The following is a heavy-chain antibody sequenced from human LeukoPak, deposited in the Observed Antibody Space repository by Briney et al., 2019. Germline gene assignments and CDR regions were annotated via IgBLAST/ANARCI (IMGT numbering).Heavy chain of an antibody. Sequence: SQTLSLTCAISGDSVSSNSAAWNWIRQSPSRGLEWLGRTYYRSKWYNDYAVSVKSRITINPDTSKNQFSLQLNSVTPEDTAVYYCARDKRGYYYGSGLNCFDPWGQGTLVTVSS. CDR3: ARDKRGYYYGSGLNCFDP. D-gene: IGHD3-10*01. CDR2: TYYRSKWYN. CDR1: GDSVSSNSAA. V-gene: IGHV6-1*01. J-gene: IGHJ5*02.